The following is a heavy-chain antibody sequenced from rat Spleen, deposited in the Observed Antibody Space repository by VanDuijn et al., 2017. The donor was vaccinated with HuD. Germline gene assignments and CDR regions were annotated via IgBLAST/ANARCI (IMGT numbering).Heavy chain of an antibody. J-gene: IGHJ2*01. D-gene: IGHD1-6*01. CDR3: ARRHYGYTDYFDY. Sequence: EVQLVESDGGLVQPGRSLKLSCAASGFTFSDYYMAWVRQAPKKGLEWVASISYEGSSTYYGDSVKGRFTISTDNAKSTLSLQMDSLRSEDTATYDCARRHYGYTDYFDYWGQGVMVTVSS. V-gene: IGHV5-22*01. CDR2: ISYEGSST. CDR1: GFTFSDYY.